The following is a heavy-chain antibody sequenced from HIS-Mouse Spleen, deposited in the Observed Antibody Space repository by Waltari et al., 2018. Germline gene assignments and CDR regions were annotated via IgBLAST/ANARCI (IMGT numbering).Heavy chain of an antibody. V-gene: IGHV4-39*07. CDR3: AREIPYSSSWYDWYFDL. D-gene: IGHD6-13*01. J-gene: IGHJ2*01. CDR1: GGSISSSSYY. CDR2: IYYSGST. Sequence: QLQLQESGPGLVKPSETLSLTCTVSGGSISSSSYYWGWIRQPPGKGLEWIGSIYYSGSTYYNPSIKSRVTISVDTSKNQFSRKMGSVTAADTAVYYCAREIPYSSSWYDWYFDLWGRGTLVTVSS.